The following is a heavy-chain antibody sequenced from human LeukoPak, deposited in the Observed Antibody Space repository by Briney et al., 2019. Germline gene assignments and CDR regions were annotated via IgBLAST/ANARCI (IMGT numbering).Heavy chain of an antibody. CDR3: ARALPLNNWFDP. CDR1: SGSISSNNW. CDR2: IYHSGST. J-gene: IGHJ5*02. Sequence: SETLSLTCVVSSGSISSNNWWTWVRQPPGKGLEWIGEIYHSGSTNYNPSLKSRVTISVDKSKNQFSLKLSSVTAADTAVYYCARALPLNNWFDPWGQGTLVTVSS. V-gene: IGHV4-4*02.